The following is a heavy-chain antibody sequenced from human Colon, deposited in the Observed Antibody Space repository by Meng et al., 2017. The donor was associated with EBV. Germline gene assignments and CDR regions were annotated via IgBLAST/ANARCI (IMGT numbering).Heavy chain of an antibody. CDR1: GGSISTSDW. J-gene: IGHJ4*02. CDR3: ARVRVIPAAVGFDY. D-gene: IGHD2-2*01. Sequence: ERRPGLGGPSRPLPQSCAVPGGSISTSDWWSWVRQPAGKGLEWSGEIYRGGGTNYNPSIKSRVTISVDTSNNHFSLKLSYVTAADTAVYYCARVRVIPAAVGFDYWGQGTLVTVSS. V-gene: IGHV4-4*02. CDR2: IYRGGGT.